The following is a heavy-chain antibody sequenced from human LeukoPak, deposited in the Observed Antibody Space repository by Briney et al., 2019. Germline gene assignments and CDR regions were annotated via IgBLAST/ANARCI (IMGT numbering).Heavy chain of an antibody. CDR2: INPSGGST. CDR1: GYTFTSYY. J-gene: IGHJ5*02. Sequence: ASVKVSCKASGYTFTSYYMHWVRQAPGQGLEWMGIINPSGGSTSYAQKFQGRVTMTRDTSTSTVYMELSSLRSEDTAVYYCARDAMGNYYDILTGYPNRFDPWGQGTLVAVSS. V-gene: IGHV1-46*01. D-gene: IGHD3-9*01. CDR3: ARDAMGNYYDILTGYPNRFDP.